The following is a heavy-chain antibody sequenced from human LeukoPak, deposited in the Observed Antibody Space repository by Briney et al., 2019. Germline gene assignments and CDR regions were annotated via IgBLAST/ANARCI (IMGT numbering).Heavy chain of an antibody. D-gene: IGHD3-9*01. V-gene: IGHV4-34*01. CDR1: GGSFSGYY. J-gene: IGHJ3*02. CDR3: ARQRARFELRYFDWLSNDAFDI. CDR2: INHSGST. Sequence: SETLSLTCAVYGGSFSGYYWSWIRQPPGKGLEWIGEINHSGSTNYNPSLKSRVTISVDTSKNQFSLKLSSVTAADTAVYYCARQRARFELRYFDWLSNDAFDIWGQGTMVTVSS.